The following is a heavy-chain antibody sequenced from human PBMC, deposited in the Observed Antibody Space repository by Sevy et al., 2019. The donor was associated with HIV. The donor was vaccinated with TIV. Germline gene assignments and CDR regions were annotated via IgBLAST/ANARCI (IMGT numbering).Heavy chain of an antibody. D-gene: IGHD1-26*01. V-gene: IGHV3-30*18. CDR2: ISHDGINE. Sequence: GGSLRLSCIGSGFSFSYYGIHWVRQAPGKGLDWVALISHDGINEYYADSVKGRFPISRDNSKNTACLEMNSLRNEDTAIYFCANAYSGSYSHSYLYALDVWGQGTTVTVSS. CDR3: ANAYSGSYSHSYLYALDV. J-gene: IGHJ6*02. CDR1: GFSFSYYG.